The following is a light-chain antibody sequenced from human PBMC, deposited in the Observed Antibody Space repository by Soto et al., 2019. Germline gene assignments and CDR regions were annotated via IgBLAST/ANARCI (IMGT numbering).Light chain of an antibody. CDR2: GAS. CDR1: QSVSSY. J-gene: IGKJ5*01. CDR3: QQYDNSPIT. V-gene: IGKV3-20*01. Sequence: EIVLTQSPATLSLSPGERATLSCRASQSVSSYLAWYQQKPCQDPSLLIYGASSRATGIPDRFSGTASETDFTLTISRLEPEDFAVYYCQQYDNSPITFGQGTRLEIK.